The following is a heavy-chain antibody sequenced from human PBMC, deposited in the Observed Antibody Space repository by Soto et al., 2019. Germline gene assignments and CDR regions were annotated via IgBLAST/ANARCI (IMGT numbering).Heavy chain of an antibody. J-gene: IGHJ6*02. V-gene: IGHV1-8*01. CDR1: GYTFTSYD. CDR2: MNPNSGNT. Sequence: QVQLVQSGAEVKKPGASVKVSCKASGYTFTSYDIQWVRHATGQGLEWMGWMNPNSGNTGYGQKFQGRGTMTRNTSISPAYMELISLRSEDTAVYYCARERTGTTSMDVWGQGTTVTVSS. D-gene: IGHD1-1*01. CDR3: ARERTGTTSMDV.